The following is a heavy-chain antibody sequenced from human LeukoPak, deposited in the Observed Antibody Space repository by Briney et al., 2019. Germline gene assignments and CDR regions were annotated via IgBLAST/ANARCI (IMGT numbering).Heavy chain of an antibody. J-gene: IGHJ6*02. Sequence: SETLSLTCTVSGGSISSYYWSWIRQPPGKGLEWIRYIYYSGSTNYNPSLKSRVTISVDTSKNQFSLKLSSVTAADTAVYYCAGSYSGYDFYYGMDVWGQGTTVTVSS. V-gene: IGHV4-59*08. CDR3: AGSYSGYDFYYGMDV. CDR2: IYYSGST. D-gene: IGHD5-12*01. CDR1: GGSISSYY.